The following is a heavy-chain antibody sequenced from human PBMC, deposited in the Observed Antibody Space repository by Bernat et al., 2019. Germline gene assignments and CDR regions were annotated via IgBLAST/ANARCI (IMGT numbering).Heavy chain of an antibody. CDR3: AKESDILTGYV. V-gene: IGHV3-30*18. CDR1: GFTFSSYG. D-gene: IGHD3-9*01. J-gene: IGHJ4*02. CDR2: ISYDGSNK. Sequence: VQLVESGGGVVQPGRSLRLSCAASGFTFSSYGMHWVRQAPGKGLEWVAVISYDGSNKYYADSVKGRFTISRDNSKNTLYLQMNSLRAEDTAVYYCAKESDILTGYVWGQGTLVTVSS.